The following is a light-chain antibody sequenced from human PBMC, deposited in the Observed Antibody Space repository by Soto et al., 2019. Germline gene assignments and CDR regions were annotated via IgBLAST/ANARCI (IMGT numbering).Light chain of an antibody. V-gene: IGKV3-20*01. Sequence: EVGLTQSPGTLSLSPGARATLSCRASQTVSSSFLAWYQQKAGQAPRILIYGASTRATGIRDRFSGSVSGTDFTLTISRLEPEDFAVYYCQQYGSSPPLTFGGGTKVELK. CDR2: GAS. CDR3: QQYGSSPPLT. J-gene: IGKJ4*01. CDR1: QTVSSSF.